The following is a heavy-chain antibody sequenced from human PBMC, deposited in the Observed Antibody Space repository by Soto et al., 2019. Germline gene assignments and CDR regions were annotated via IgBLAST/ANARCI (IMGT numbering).Heavy chain of an antibody. Sequence: ASVKVSCKASGYTFTGYYMHWVRQAPGQGLELMGWINPNSGGTNYAQKFQGWVTMTRDTSISTAYMQLSRLRSDDTAVDYCARDTLGYCSSTSCYPEYWGQGTMVTVPS. J-gene: IGHJ4*02. V-gene: IGHV1-2*04. CDR2: INPNSGGT. CDR3: ARDTLGYCSSTSCYPEY. CDR1: GYTFTGYY. D-gene: IGHD2-2*01.